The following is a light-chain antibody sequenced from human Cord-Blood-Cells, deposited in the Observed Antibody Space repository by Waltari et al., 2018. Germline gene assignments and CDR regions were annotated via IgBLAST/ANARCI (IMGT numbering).Light chain of an antibody. CDR2: RNK. CDR1: SSNIGSNY. CDR3: AAWDDSLSGPV. J-gene: IGLJ3*02. V-gene: IGLV1-47*01. Sequence: QSVLTQPPSASGTPGQRVTISCSGSSSNIGSNYVYWYQQLPGTAPKPLIYRNKQRPSGVPDRCSGSKSGTSASLAISGLRSEDEADYYCAAWDDSLSGPVFGGGTKLTVL.